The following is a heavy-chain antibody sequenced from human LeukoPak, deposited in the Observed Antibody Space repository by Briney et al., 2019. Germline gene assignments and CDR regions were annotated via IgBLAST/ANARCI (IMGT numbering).Heavy chain of an antibody. Sequence: PGGSQRLSCAASGFTFDDYAMHWVRQAPGKGLEWVSLISWGGGSTYYADSVKGRFTISRDNSKNSLYLHMNSLRAEDTALYYCAKDRSGNSYGHFDYWGQGTLVTVSS. J-gene: IGHJ4*02. CDR2: ISWGGGST. CDR1: GFTFDDYA. V-gene: IGHV3-43D*04. CDR3: AKDRSGNSYGHFDY. D-gene: IGHD3-10*01.